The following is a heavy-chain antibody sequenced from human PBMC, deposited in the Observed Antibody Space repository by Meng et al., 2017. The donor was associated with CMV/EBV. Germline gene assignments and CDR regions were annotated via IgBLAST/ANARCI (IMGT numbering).Heavy chain of an antibody. J-gene: IGHJ4*02. CDR1: GGSFSGYY. D-gene: IGHD3-10*01. CDR3: ARESMVRGED. CDR2: INHSGST. V-gene: IGHV4-34*01. Sequence: QVQLQQWGAGLLKRSETLSLTCAVYGGSFSGYYWSWIRQPPGKGLEWIGEINHSGSTNYNPSLKSRVTISVDTSKNQFSLKLSSVTAADTAVYYCARESMVRGEDWGQGTLVTVSS.